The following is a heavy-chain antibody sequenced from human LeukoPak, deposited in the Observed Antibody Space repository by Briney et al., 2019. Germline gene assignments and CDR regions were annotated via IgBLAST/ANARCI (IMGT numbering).Heavy chain of an antibody. CDR2: IKQDGGET. D-gene: IGHD3-22*01. Sequence: TGGSLRLSCAASGFTFSTYWMSWVRQAPGKGLEWVANIKQDGGETYYVDSAKGRFTISRDYAKNSLYLQMNSLRAEDTAVYYCARDSVHGYYDSSGYSTLFDYWGQGTLVTVSS. V-gene: IGHV3-7*01. CDR1: GFTFSTYW. CDR3: ARDSVHGYYDSSGYSTLFDY. J-gene: IGHJ4*02.